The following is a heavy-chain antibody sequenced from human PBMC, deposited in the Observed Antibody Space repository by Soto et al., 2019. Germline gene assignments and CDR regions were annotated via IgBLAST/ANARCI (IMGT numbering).Heavy chain of an antibody. D-gene: IGHD2-15*01. J-gene: IGHJ6*02. CDR1: GFSFSNAL. Sequence: EVQLVESGGGLVKPGGSLRLSCAASGFSFSNALMNWVRQAPGKGLEWVGRIKRKIDGVATDYAGPVKGRFTVFRDDSKSALYLQMNSLKGDDTAVYYCTTGSVEGVWGQGTTVTVS. CDR2: IKRKIDGVAT. CDR3: TTGSVEGV. V-gene: IGHV3-15*07.